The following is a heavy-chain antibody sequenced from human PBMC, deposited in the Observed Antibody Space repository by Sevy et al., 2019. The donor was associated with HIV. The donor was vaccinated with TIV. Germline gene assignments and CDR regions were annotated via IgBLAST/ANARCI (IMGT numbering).Heavy chain of an antibody. CDR2: ISAGGGRT. J-gene: IGHJ4*02. V-gene: IGHV3-23*01. CDR1: GFTFNSYV. D-gene: IGHD4-17*01. CDR3: ANPTVTADNDY. Sequence: GGSLRLSCAVSGFTFNSYVMSWVHQAPGKGLEWVSSISAGGGRTYYADSVKGRFTISRDNSKNTLFLQMSSLRVEDTAVYYCANPTVTADNDYWGQGTLVTVSS.